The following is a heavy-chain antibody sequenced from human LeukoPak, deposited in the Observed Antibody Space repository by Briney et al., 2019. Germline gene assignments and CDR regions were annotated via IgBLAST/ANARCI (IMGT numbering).Heavy chain of an antibody. D-gene: IGHD2-21*02. J-gene: IGHJ4*02. CDR3: ARHGHHGDHDY. Sequence: SETLSLTCTVSGGSISSSSCYWGWIRQPPGKGLEWIGSIYYSGGTYYNPSLKSRVTISVDTSKNQFSLKLTSVTAADTAVYYCARHGHHGDHDYWGQGTLVTVSS. CDR2: IYYSGGT. V-gene: IGHV4-39*01. CDR1: GGSISSSSCY.